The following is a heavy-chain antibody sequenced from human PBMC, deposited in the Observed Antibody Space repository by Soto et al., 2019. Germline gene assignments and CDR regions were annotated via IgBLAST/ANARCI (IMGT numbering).Heavy chain of an antibody. Sequence: EVQLVESGGGLVQPGGSLRLSCAVSGLTFSSYAMHWVRQTPGKRLEYVSSISSTGVDTYYAESVKGRFTISRDNSKHTLYLKMGSLRTEDMPVYYCVVRHTSGYYVYCGQGTLVTVSS. CDR3: VVRHTSGYYVY. D-gene: IGHD3-22*01. V-gene: IGHV3-64*07. CDR2: ISSTGVDT. CDR1: GLTFSSYA. J-gene: IGHJ4*02.